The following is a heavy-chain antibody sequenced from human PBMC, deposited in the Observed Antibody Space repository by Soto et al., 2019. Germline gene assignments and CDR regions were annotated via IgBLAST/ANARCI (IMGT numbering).Heavy chain of an antibody. CDR2: IYYSGST. Sequence: SETLSLTCTVSGGSISSSSYYWGWIRQPPGKGLEWIGSIYYSGSTYYNPSLKSRVTISVDTSKNQFTLKLSSVTAADTAVYYCARARGLVAITDYWGQGTLVTVSS. CDR3: ARARGLVAITDY. D-gene: IGHD2-8*02. V-gene: IGHV4-39*01. CDR1: GGSISSSSYY. J-gene: IGHJ4*02.